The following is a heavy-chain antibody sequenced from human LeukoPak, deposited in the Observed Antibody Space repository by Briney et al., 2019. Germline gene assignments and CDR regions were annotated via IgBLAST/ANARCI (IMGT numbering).Heavy chain of an antibody. Sequence: ASVKVSCKASGYTFTSCDINCVRQATGHGLEWMGWMNPNSGNTGYGQSFQGRITMTRDISIGTAYMSLTNLTSEDTAIYYCTRGSSGRRDNWGQGTLVTVSA. CDR3: TRGSSGRRDN. CDR1: GYTFTSCD. CDR2: MNPNSGNT. D-gene: IGHD6-19*01. J-gene: IGHJ4*02. V-gene: IGHV1-8*01.